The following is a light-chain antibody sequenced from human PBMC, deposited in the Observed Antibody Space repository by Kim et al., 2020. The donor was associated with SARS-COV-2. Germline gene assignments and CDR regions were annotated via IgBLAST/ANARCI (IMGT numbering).Light chain of an antibody. Sequence: PGKTSRITCGGDNMGNKNVPWYQPKPGQAPVLVIYYDRDRPSGIPERFSGSNSGNTATLTISRVEAGDEADYYCQVWDSSNDHYVFGTGTKVTVL. CDR3: QVWDSSNDHYV. CDR2: YDR. V-gene: IGLV3-21*04. J-gene: IGLJ1*01. CDR1: NMGNKN.